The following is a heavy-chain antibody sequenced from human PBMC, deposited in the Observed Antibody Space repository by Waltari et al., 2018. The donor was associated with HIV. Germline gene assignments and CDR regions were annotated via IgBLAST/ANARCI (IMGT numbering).Heavy chain of an antibody. J-gene: IGHJ3*02. D-gene: IGHD6-13*01. CDR1: GFTFTNYA. Sequence: EVQLLESGGGLVQPGGSLRISCVASGFTFTNYAMNWVRLAPGSGLEWVSAISGSGTKTYDADSVKGRFTISRDNSKNTMYLQMNSLRVEDTAIYYCAKDKAAARAFDIWGQGTMVTVSS. CDR3: AKDKAAARAFDI. V-gene: IGHV3-23*01. CDR2: ISGSGTKT.